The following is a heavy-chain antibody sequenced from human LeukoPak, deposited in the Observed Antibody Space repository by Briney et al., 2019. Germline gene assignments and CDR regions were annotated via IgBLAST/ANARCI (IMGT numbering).Heavy chain of an antibody. CDR1: GVSFSGYY. CDR2: INHSGST. Sequence: SETLSLTCAVYGVSFSGYYWSWIRQPPGKGPEWSGEINHSGSTNYHPSLKSRVTISVDTSKNQFSLKLSSVTAADTAVYYCARGRLNYYDSSGNLGYWGQGTLVTVSS. J-gene: IGHJ4*02. CDR3: ARGRLNYYDSSGNLGY. V-gene: IGHV4-34*01. D-gene: IGHD3-22*01.